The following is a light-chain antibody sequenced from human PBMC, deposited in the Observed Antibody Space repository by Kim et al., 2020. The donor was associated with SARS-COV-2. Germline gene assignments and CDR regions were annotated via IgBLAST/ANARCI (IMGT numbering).Light chain of an antibody. Sequence: EIVLTQSPGTLSLSPGERATLSCRASQSVSSSYLAWYQQKPGQAPRLLIYGASSRATGIPDRFSGSGSGTDFTLTISRLEPEDFAVYYWQQYDSSPTFGPGTKVDIK. CDR1: QSVSSSY. CDR3: QQYDSSPT. CDR2: GAS. J-gene: IGKJ3*01. V-gene: IGKV3-20*01.